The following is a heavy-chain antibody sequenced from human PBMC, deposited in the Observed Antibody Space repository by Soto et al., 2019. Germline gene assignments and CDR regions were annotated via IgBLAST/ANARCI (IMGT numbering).Heavy chain of an antibody. J-gene: IGHJ6*02. CDR2: IIPIFGTA. CDR3: ARAPYQLLRYYYYYGMDV. Sequence: VQLVQSGAEVKKPGSSVKVSCKASGGTFSSYAISWVRQAPGQGLEWMGGIIPIFGTANYAQKFQGRVTITADESTSTAYMELSSLRSEDTAVYYCARAPYQLLRYYYYYGMDVWGQGTTVTVSS. D-gene: IGHD2-2*01. V-gene: IGHV1-69*01. CDR1: GGTFSSYA.